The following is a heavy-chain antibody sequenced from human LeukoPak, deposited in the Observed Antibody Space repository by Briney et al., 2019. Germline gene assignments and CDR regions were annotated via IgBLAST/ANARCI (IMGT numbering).Heavy chain of an antibody. D-gene: IGHD3-10*01. CDR3: ARDRVDY. V-gene: IGHV3-21*01. J-gene: IGHJ4*02. CDR2: KSSSSTYI. CDR1: GFTFSSYS. Sequence: GGSLRLSCAASGFTFSSYSMNWVRQAPGKGLEWVSFKSSSSTYIHYADSVKGRFTISRDNAKNSLYLQMNSLRAEDTAIYHCARDRVDYWGQGTLVTVSS.